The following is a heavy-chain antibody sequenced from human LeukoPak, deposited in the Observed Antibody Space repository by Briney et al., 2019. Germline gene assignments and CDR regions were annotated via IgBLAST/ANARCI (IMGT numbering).Heavy chain of an antibody. Sequence: ASVKVPCQASGYTFTSYGISWVRQAPGQGLEWMGWIRAYNGNTNYAQKLQGRVTITTDTSTSTAYMELRSLRSDDTAVYYCARPSGAGDYEIAGTFDIWGQGTMVTVSS. V-gene: IGHV1-18*01. CDR2: IRAYNGNT. CDR3: ARPSGAGDYEIAGTFDI. D-gene: IGHD4-17*01. CDR1: GYTFTSYG. J-gene: IGHJ3*02.